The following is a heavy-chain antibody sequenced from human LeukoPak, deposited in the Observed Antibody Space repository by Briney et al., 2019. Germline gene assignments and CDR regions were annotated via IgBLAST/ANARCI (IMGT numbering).Heavy chain of an antibody. CDR2: IYCSGST. D-gene: IGHD6-6*01. CDR1: GDSISSYY. CDR3: ARGGSSSGRIDY. V-gene: IGHV4-59*01. Sequence: SETLSLTCTVSGDSISSYYWSWIRQPPGKGLEWIGYIYCSGSTNYNPSLKSRVTISVDTSKNQFSLKLSSVTAADTAVYYCARGGSSSGRIDYWGQGTLVTVS. J-gene: IGHJ4*02.